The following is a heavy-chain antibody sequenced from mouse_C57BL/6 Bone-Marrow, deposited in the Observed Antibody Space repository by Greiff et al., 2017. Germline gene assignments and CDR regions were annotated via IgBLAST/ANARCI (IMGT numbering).Heavy chain of an antibody. CDR2: IYPGDGDT. Sequence: VQLQQSGPELVKPGASVKISCKASGYAFSRSWMNWVKQRPGKGLEWIGRIYPGDGDTNYNGKFKGKATLTADKSSSTAYMQLSSLTSEDSAVYVCARSGVTTVAWFDYWGQGTTLTVSS. D-gene: IGHD1-1*01. J-gene: IGHJ2*01. V-gene: IGHV1-82*01. CDR3: ARSGVTTVAWFDY. CDR1: GYAFSRSW.